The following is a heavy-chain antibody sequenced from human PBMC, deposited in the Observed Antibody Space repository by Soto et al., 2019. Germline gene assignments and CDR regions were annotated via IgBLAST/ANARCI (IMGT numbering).Heavy chain of an antibody. CDR3: ARDQGSHPGD. D-gene: IGHD6-13*01. CDR2: IHHRGST. Sequence: QVQLQESGPGLVRPSGTVSLTCAVSGLSISSGDWWSWVRQAPGKGLECIGEIHHRGSTNYKPAPKSRLTTSLVPSKELFSLTLTSVTAVDTAFFYSARDQGSHPGDWGQGTLVSVSS. CDR1: GLSISSGDW. V-gene: IGHV4-4*02. J-gene: IGHJ4*02.